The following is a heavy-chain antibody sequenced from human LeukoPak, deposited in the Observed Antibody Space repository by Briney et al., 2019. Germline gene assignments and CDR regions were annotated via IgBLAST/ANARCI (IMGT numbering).Heavy chain of an antibody. CDR1: GYTFTSYT. V-gene: IGHV7-4-1*02. CDR2: INTNTEKP. Sequence: ASVTVSCKASGYTFTSYTMNWVRQAPGQGLEWMGCINTNTEKPTYAQGFTGRFVFFLDTSVSTAYLQISSLKAEDTAVYYCARGMSNSPYYFYYYMDVWGKGTTVTVSS. D-gene: IGHD1-1*01. J-gene: IGHJ6*03. CDR3: ARGMSNSPYYFYYYMDV.